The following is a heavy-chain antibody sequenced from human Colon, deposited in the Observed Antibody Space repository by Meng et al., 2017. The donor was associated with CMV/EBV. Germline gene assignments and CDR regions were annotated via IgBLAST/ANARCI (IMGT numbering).Heavy chain of an antibody. CDR3: AIQQRSDY. D-gene: IGHD6-13*01. Sequence: DVKLVESGGGLVKSVGSLRVSCAVSGVIFSSYTMNWVRQAPGKGLEWVSSITSSSTYIYYADSVKGRFTISRDNAKESVFLQMNSLRVEDTAVYYCAIQQRSDYWGQGTLVTV. CDR2: ITSSSTYI. V-gene: IGHV3-21*01. CDR1: GVIFSSYT. J-gene: IGHJ4*02.